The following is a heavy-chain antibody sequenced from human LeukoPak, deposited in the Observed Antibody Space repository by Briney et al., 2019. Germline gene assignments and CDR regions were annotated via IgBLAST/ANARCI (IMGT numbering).Heavy chain of an antibody. Sequence: PGGSLRLSCAASGFSFSSYAMNWVRQAPGKGLGWVSSISTSSRYIYYADSVKGRFTISRDNSKNTLYLQMNSLRAEDTAVYYCAKEATVTTLWFDPWGQGTLVTVSS. V-gene: IGHV3-21*04. CDR2: ISTSSRYI. D-gene: IGHD4-17*01. J-gene: IGHJ5*02. CDR1: GFSFSSYA. CDR3: AKEATVTTLWFDP.